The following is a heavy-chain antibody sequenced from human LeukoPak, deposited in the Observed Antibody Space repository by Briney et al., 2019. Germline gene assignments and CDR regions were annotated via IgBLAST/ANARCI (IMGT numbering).Heavy chain of an antibody. CDR2: IYYSGST. Sequence: SETLSLTCTVSAYSISSDFHWAWIRQPPGKGLEWIGYIYYSGSTNYNPSLKSRVTISVDTSKNQFSLKLSSVTAADTAVYYCARVPTRRARSAWITMVRGVIGYYYYYMDVWGKGTTVTISS. J-gene: IGHJ6*03. V-gene: IGHV4-61*01. D-gene: IGHD3-10*01. CDR1: AYSISSDFH. CDR3: ARVPTRRARSAWITMVRGVIGYYYYYMDV.